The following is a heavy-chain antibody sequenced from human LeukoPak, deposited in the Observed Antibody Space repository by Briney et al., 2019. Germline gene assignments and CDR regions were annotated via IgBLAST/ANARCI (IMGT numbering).Heavy chain of an antibody. V-gene: IGHV4-34*01. J-gene: IGHJ5*02. CDR2: INHSGST. Sequence: SETLSLTCAVYGGSFSGYYWSWIRQPPGKGLEWIGEINHSGSTNYNPSLKSRVTISVDTSKNQFSLKLSSVTAADTAVYYCARGALPGYSSSWSPGWFDPWGQGTLVTVSS. CDR3: ARGALPGYSSSWSPGWFDP. CDR1: GGSFSGYY. D-gene: IGHD6-13*01.